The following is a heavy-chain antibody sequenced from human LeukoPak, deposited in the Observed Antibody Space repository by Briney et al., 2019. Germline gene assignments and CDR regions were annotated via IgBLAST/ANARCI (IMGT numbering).Heavy chain of an antibody. J-gene: IGHJ4*02. D-gene: IGHD2-2*01. V-gene: IGHV1-18*01. CDR1: GYTFTSYG. CDR2: ISAYSGNT. Sequence: ASVKVSCKASGYTFTSYGITWVRQAPGQGLEWVAWISAYSGNTKYAHQKLQGRVTLTRDTSTSTAYMELTSLRSDETTVYYCARAPQECTSTSCPLGYWGQGTLVTVSS. CDR3: ARAPQECTSTSCPLGY.